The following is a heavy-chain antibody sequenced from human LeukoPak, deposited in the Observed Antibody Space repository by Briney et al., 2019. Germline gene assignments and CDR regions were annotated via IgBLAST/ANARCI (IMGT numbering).Heavy chain of an antibody. CDR2: IDSDGSST. V-gene: IGHV3-74*01. J-gene: IGHJ3*02. CDR1: GFTFSDYW. Sequence: PGGSRRLSCAASGFTFSDYWMHWVRQAPGKGLVWVSRIDSDGSSTSNADPVKGRFTISRDNAKNTVYLQMNSLRAEDTAVYYCARGFTIFGVVNDAFDIWGQGTMVTVSS. D-gene: IGHD3-3*01. CDR3: ARGFTIFGVVNDAFDI.